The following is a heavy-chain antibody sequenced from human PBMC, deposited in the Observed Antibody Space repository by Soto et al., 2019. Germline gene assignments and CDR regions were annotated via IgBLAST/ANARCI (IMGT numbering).Heavy chain of an antibody. J-gene: IGHJ4*02. CDR2: ISLYSDGT. Sequence: ASVKVSCKTSGYTFSNYGITWVRQAPGQPLEWLGWISLYSDGTNYAQKFQGRVSMTTDTSTNTAYMELRGLLSEDTAVYYCARDGGFGELKYWGPGTLVTVSS. CDR1: GYTFSNYG. D-gene: IGHD3-10*01. V-gene: IGHV1-18*01. CDR3: ARDGGFGELKY.